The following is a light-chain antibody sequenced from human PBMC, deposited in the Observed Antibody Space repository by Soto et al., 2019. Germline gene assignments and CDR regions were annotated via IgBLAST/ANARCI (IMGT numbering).Light chain of an antibody. CDR3: QQYNSYSGYT. V-gene: IGKV1-5*01. CDR2: DAS. CDR1: QSISSW. Sequence: DIQMTQSPSTLSASVGDRVTITCRASQSISSWLAWYQQKPGKAPKLLIYDASSLESGAPSRFSGSGSVTEFTLTISSLQPDDFATYYCQQYNSYSGYTFGKGTKLEIK. J-gene: IGKJ2*01.